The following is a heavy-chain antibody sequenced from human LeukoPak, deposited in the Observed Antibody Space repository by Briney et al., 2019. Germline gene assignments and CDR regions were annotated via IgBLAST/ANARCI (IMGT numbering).Heavy chain of an antibody. CDR2: ISSSSSYI. Sequence: GGSLRLSCAASGFTFSSYSMNWVRQAPGKGLEWVSSISSSSSYIYYADSVKGRFTISRDNAKNSLYLQMNSLRAEDTAVYYCASFYDYVWGPRGWFDPWGQGTLVTVSP. J-gene: IGHJ5*02. D-gene: IGHD3-16*01. CDR1: GFTFSSYS. CDR3: ASFYDYVWGPRGWFDP. V-gene: IGHV3-21*01.